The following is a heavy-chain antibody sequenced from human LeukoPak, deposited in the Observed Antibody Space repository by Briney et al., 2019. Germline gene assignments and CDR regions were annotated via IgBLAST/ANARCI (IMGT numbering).Heavy chain of an antibody. V-gene: IGHV3-53*01. CDR1: GFTVSSNY. J-gene: IGHJ4*02. CDR3: ARGGSYDTFDY. CDR2: IYSGGST. Sequence: GGSLRLSCAASGFTVSSNYMSWVRQAPGKGLEWVSVIYSGGSTYYADSVKGRFTISRDNAKNSLYLQMNSLRAEDTAVYYCARGGSYDTFDYWGQGTLVTVSS. D-gene: IGHD1-26*01.